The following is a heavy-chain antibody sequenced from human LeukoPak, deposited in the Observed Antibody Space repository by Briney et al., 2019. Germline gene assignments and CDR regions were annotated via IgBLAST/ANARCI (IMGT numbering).Heavy chain of an antibody. J-gene: IGHJ4*02. CDR2: ISYDGSNK. CDR1: GFTFSSYA. Sequence: PGGSLRLSCAASGFTFSSYAMHWVRQAPGKGLEWVAVISYDGSNKYYADSVKGRFTISRDNSKNTLYLQMNSLRAEDTAVYYCAKDTHLYYGDYPYWGQGTLVTVSS. D-gene: IGHD4-17*01. CDR3: AKDTHLYYGDYPY. V-gene: IGHV3-30-3*01.